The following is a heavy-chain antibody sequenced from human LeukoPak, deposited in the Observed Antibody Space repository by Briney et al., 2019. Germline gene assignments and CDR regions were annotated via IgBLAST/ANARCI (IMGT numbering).Heavy chain of an antibody. CDR1: GFTFSDYY. CDR2: ISSSGSTI. V-gene: IGHV3-11*01. J-gene: IGHJ5*02. D-gene: IGHD6-25*01. CDR3: ARDLEIVAAWFDP. Sequence: GGSLRLSCAASGFTFSDYYMSWIRQAPGKGLEWVSYISSSGSTIYYADSVKGRFTISRDNAKNSLYLQMNSLRAEDTAVYYCARDLEIVAAWFDPWGQGTLVTVSS.